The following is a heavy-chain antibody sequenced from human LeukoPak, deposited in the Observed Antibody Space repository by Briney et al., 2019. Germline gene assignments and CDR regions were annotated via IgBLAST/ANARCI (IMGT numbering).Heavy chain of an antibody. CDR1: GFKFSDHY. V-gene: IGHV3-23*01. CDR2: ISGSGGST. Sequence: GGSLRLSCAASGFKFSDHYIDWVRQAPGKGLEWVSAISGSGGSTYYADSVKGRFTISRDNSKNTLYLQMNSLRAEDTAVYYCAKGCSGGSCYKDYWGQGTLVTVSS. CDR3: AKGCSGGSCYKDY. J-gene: IGHJ4*02. D-gene: IGHD2-15*01.